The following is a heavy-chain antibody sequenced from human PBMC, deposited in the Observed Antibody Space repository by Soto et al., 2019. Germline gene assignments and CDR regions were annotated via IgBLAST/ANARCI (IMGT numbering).Heavy chain of an antibody. CDR2: IYHSGST. V-gene: IGHV4-31*03. CDR3: ARDGAGAYGLGWFDP. CDR1: GDSISRGGNY. D-gene: IGHD2-21*01. Sequence: QVQLQESGPGLVKPSQTLSLTCTVSGDSISRGGNYWNRIRQHARRGLEWIGYIYHSGSTNYNPSLKSRVTISVDTSKNQLSLELSNVTAADTAVYYCARDGAGAYGLGWFDPWGQGILVTVSS. J-gene: IGHJ5*02.